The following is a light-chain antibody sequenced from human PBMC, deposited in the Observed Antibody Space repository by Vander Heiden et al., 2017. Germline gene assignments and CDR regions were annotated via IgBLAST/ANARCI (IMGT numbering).Light chain of an antibody. Sequence: QSVLTQPPSASGTPGQRVTVSCSGSSSNIASNTVNWYQQLPGTAPKLLIYTDKQRPSGVPDRFSGSKSATAASLAIRGLQSEDEADYYGAAWDDSLNGVVFGGGTKLTVL. V-gene: IGLV1-44*01. CDR2: TDK. J-gene: IGLJ2*01. CDR1: SSNIASNT. CDR3: AAWDDSLNGVV.